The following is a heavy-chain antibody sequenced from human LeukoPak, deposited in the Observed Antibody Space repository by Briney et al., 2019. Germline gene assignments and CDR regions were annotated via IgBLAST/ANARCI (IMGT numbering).Heavy chain of an antibody. V-gene: IGHV3-23*01. CDR2: ISGSGGST. CDR1: GFTFSSYA. Sequence: PGGSLRLSCSASGFTFSSYAMSWVRQAPGKGLEWVSAISGSGGSTYYADSVKGRFTISRDNSKNTLYLQMNSLRAEDTAVYYCAKDLGGWEEADAFDIWGQGTMVTVSS. D-gene: IGHD1-26*01. J-gene: IGHJ3*02. CDR3: AKDLGGWEEADAFDI.